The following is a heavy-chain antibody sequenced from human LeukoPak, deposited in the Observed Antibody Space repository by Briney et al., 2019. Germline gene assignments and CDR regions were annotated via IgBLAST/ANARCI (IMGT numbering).Heavy chain of an antibody. CDR3: ARVSLSGWYIY. Sequence: ASVKVSCKASGYTFTSYDINWVRQATGQGLEWMGRMNPNSGNTGYAQKFQGRVTITRNTSISTAYMELSSLRSEDTAVYYCARVSLSGWYIYWGQGTLVTVSS. CDR2: MNPNSGNT. V-gene: IGHV1-8*03. J-gene: IGHJ4*02. CDR1: GYTFTSYD. D-gene: IGHD6-19*01.